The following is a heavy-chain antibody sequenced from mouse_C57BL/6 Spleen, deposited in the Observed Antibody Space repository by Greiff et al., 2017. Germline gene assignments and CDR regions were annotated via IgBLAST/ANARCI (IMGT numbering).Heavy chain of an antibody. CDR2: IWSGGST. CDR1: GFSLTSYG. J-gene: IGHJ3*01. D-gene: IGHD2-4*01. V-gene: IGHV2-2*01. Sequence: VKVVESGPGLVQPSQSLSITCTVSGFSLTSYGVHWVRQSPGKGLEWLGVIWSGGSTDYNAAFISRLSISKDNYKGQVFFKMNSLRADDTAIDYCASSYYDYGGFAYWGQGTLVTVSA. CDR3: ASSYYDYGGFAY.